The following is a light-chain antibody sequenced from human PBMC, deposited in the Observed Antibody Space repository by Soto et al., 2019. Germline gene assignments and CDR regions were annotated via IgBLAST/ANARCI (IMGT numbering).Light chain of an antibody. Sequence: QSVLTQPASVSGSPGQSITISCTGTSSDIGDYNYVSWYQHHPGKAPKIMIYAINNRPSGVSNRFSGSKSGNTASLTISGLQSEDEADYYCSSYRHTGTLIFGGGTQLTVL. CDR1: SSDIGDYNY. V-gene: IGLV2-14*01. J-gene: IGLJ2*01. CDR2: AIN. CDR3: SSYRHTGTLI.